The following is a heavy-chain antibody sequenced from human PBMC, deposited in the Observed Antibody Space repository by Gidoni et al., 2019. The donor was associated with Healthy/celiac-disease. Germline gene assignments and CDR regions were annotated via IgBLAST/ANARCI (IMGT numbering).Heavy chain of an antibody. CDR1: GFTFSNAW. D-gene: IGHD3-16*02. J-gene: IGHJ4*02. CDR2: IKSKTDGGTT. V-gene: IGHV3-15*07. Sequence: EVQLVESGGGLVKPGGSLRLSCAASGFTFSNAWTNWVRQAPGKGLEWVGRIKSKTDGGTTDYAAPVKGRFTISRDDSKNTLYLQMNSLKTEDTAVYYCTTDPLRLGELSFPEGFDYWGQGTLVTVSS. CDR3: TTDPLRLGELSFPEGFDY.